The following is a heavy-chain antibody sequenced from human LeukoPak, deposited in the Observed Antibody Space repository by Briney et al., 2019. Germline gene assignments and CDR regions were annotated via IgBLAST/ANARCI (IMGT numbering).Heavy chain of an antibody. J-gene: IGHJ2*01. CDR1: GCTFSSYA. CDR2: ISGSGGST. CDR3: ARDGTSLDTHWYFDL. Sequence: GGSLRLSCAASGCTFSSYAMCWVRQAPGKGLEWVSAISGSGGSTYYAASGKGRFTISRDNSKNTLYLQMNSLRAEDTAVYYGARDGTSLDTHWYFDLWGRGTLVTVSS. V-gene: IGHV3-23*01. D-gene: IGHD1-14*01.